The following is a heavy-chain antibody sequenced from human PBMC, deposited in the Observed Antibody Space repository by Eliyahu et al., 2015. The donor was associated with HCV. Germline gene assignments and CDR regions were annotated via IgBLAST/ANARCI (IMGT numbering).Heavy chain of an antibody. D-gene: IGHD3-10*01. J-gene: IGHJ6*02. Sequence: EVQLVQSGAEVKKPGESLRIXCKGSGYSFTSYWXSWXXXXPGKGLEWMGRSDPSDSYTNYXPSFQGHVTISADKSISTAYLQWSSLKASDTAMYYCARHPDYYGSGSYYVSSYYYYGMDVWGQGTTVTVSS. V-gene: IGHV5-10-1*03. CDR3: ARHPDYYGSGSYYVSSYYYYGMDV. CDR1: GYSFTSYW. CDR2: SDPSDSYT.